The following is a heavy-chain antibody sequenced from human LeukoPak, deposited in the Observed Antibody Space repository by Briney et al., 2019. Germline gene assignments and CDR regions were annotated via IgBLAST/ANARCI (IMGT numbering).Heavy chain of an antibody. J-gene: IGHJ3*02. V-gene: IGHV3-53*01. Sequence: PGGSLRLSCAASGFTVSSNYMSWVRQAPGKGLEWVSVIYSGGSTYYADSVKGRFTLSRDNSKNTLYLQMNSLRAEDTAVYYCAGRGWLLPHDAFDIWGQGTMVTVSS. CDR1: GFTVSSNY. CDR3: AGRGWLLPHDAFDI. D-gene: IGHD3-22*01. CDR2: IYSGGST.